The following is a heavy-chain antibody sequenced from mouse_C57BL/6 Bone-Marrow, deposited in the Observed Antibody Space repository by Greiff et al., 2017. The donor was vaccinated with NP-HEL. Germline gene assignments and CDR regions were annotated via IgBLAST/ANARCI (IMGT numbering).Heavy chain of an antibody. Sequence: QVQLKQSGAELVRPGTSVKVSCKASGYAFTNYLIEWVKQRPGQGLEWIGVINPGSGGTNYNEKFKGKATLTADKSSSTAYMQLSSLTSGDSAVYFCARWGGNYVRYFDVWGTGTTVTVSS. CDR3: ARWGGNYVRYFDV. V-gene: IGHV1-54*01. D-gene: IGHD2-1*01. J-gene: IGHJ1*03. CDR2: INPGSGGT. CDR1: GYAFTNYL.